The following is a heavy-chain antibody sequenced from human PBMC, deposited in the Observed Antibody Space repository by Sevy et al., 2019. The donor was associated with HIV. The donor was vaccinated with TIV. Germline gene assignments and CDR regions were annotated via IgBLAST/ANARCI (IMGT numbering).Heavy chain of an antibody. CDR1: GYTFSRHG. V-gene: IGHV1-18*01. J-gene: IGHJ4*02. D-gene: IGHD3-9*01. Sequence: ASVKVSCKASGYTFSRHGFSWVRQAPGQGLEWVGGISPYNGNTNYAQTFHDRVTMTTDTSTSTVYMELRSLRSDDTAVYYCARDSLTSYYWPTPLDFWGQGTLVTVSS. CDR3: ARDSLTSYYWPTPLDF. CDR2: ISPYNGNT.